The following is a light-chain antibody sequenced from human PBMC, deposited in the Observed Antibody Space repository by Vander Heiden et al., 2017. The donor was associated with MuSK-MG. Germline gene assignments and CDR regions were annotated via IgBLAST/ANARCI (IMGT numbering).Light chain of an antibody. CDR1: QGISSY. Sequence: AIRMTHSPSSFSASTGDRVTITCRASQGISSYLAWYQQKPGKAPKLLIYAASTLQSGVPSRFSGSGSGTDFTLTISCLQSEDFATYYCQQYYSYPYTFGQGTKLEIK. J-gene: IGKJ2*01. CDR2: AAS. CDR3: QQYYSYPYT. V-gene: IGKV1-8*01.